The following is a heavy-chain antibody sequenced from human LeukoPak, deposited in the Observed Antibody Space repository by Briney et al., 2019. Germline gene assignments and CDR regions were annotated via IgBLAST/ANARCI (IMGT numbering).Heavy chain of an antibody. CDR3: ARPVSGSSGWYYNY. CDR1: SGSLSGYY. Sequence: SETLSLTCALYSGSLSGYYWSWIRHPPGKGREWDGEINQSGSTNDSPSLKSRVTISEDTSKNQCSLKLSSVAAADTAVYYCARPVSGSSGWYYNYWGQGTLVTVSS. D-gene: IGHD6-19*01. CDR2: INQSGST. V-gene: IGHV4-34*01. J-gene: IGHJ4*02.